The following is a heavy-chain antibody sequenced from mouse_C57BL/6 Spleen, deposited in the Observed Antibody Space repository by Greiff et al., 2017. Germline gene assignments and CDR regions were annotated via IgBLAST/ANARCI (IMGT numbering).Heavy chain of an antibody. V-gene: IGHV1-74*01. CDR1: GYTFTSYW. J-gene: IGHJ2*01. CDR3: ARGYFGY. Sequence: QVQLQQPGAELVKPGASVKVSCKASGYTFTSYWMHWVKQRPGQGLEWIGRFHPSDSDTNYNQKFKGKATLTVDKSSSTSYMQLSSLTSEDSAVYYCARGYFGYWGKGTTLTVSS. CDR2: FHPSDSDT.